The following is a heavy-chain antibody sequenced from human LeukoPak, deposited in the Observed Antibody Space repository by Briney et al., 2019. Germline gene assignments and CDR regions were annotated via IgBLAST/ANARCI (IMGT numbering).Heavy chain of an antibody. Sequence: PGGSLRLSCAASGFTFSSYAMSWVRQAPGKGLEWVSAISGSGGSTYYADSVKGRFTISRDNSKNTLYLQMNSVRAEDTAVYYCAKDKQQLVRWYFQHWGQGTLVTVSS. J-gene: IGHJ1*01. CDR3: AKDKQQLVRWYFQH. V-gene: IGHV3-23*01. CDR2: ISGSGGST. CDR1: GFTFSSYA. D-gene: IGHD6-13*01.